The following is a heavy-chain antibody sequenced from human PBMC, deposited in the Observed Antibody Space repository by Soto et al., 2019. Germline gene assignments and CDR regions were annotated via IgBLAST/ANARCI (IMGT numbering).Heavy chain of an antibody. CDR1: GGTFSSYT. CDR2: IIPILGIA. D-gene: IGHD2-2*01. CDR3: ARDGSAYCSSTSSRSYYYYYYMDV. J-gene: IGHJ6*03. Sequence: QVQLVQSGAEVKKPGSSVKVSCKASGGTFSSYTISWVRQAPGQGLEWMGRIIPILGIANYAQKFQGRVTITADKSTSTAYMELSSLRSEDTAVYYCARDGSAYCSSTSSRSYYYYYYMDVWGKGTTVTVSS. V-gene: IGHV1-69*08.